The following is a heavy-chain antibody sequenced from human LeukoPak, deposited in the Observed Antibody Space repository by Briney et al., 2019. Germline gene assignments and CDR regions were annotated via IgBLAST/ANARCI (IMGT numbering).Heavy chain of an antibody. D-gene: IGHD6-13*01. V-gene: IGHV3-23*01. CDR1: GFTFSNYA. CDR3: ARFGYSSSWYEYGMDV. CDR2: ISGSGAST. J-gene: IGHJ6*02. Sequence: SGGSLRLSCAASGFTFSNYAMSWVRQAPGRGLEWVSVISGSGASTYYADSVKGRFTISRDNAKNSLYLQMNSLRDEDTAVYYCARFGYSSSWYEYGMDVWGQGTTVTVSS.